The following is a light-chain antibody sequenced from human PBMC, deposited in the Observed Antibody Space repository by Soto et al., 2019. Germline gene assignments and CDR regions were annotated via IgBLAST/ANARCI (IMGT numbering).Light chain of an antibody. J-gene: IGKJ1*01. CDR2: GAS. Sequence: EIVMTQSPATLSVSPGERATLSCRASQSVDSKLAWYQQKPGQGPRLLIYGASSRATGIPDRFSGSGSGTEFTLTISILQSEDFAVYYCQHYSTWLWTFGQGTKVEIK. V-gene: IGKV3-15*01. CDR3: QHYSTWLWT. CDR1: QSVDSK.